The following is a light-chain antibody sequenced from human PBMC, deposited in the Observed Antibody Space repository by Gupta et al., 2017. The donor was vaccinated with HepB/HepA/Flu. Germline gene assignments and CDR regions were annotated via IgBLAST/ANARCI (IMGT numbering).Light chain of an antibody. CDR1: QSASSY. CDR2: AAS. V-gene: IGKV3-11*01. J-gene: IGKJ5*01. Sequence: EIVLTQSPATLSLSPGDRATLSCRASQSASSYLAWYQQKPGQAPRLLIYAASKGATGIPARFSGSGSGTDFTLTIRSLEPEDFAVYYWKKGRHWPTFGQGTRLEI. CDR3: KKGRHWPT.